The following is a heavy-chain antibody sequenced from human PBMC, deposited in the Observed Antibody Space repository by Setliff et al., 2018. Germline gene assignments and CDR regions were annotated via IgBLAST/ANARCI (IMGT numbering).Heavy chain of an antibody. D-gene: IGHD4-4*01. J-gene: IGHJ4*02. CDR1: GFAFSTYA. CDR3: AKCTSWDSHYPYFDY. CDR2: FYDSRGDT. Sequence: GGSLRLSCAASGFAFSTYAVSWVRQAPGKGLEWVSIFYDSRGDTYYADSVKGRFTVSKDNSKNTMYLQMNSLRDEDTAIYFCAKCTSWDSHYPYFDYWGQGARVTVSS. V-gene: IGHV3-23*03.